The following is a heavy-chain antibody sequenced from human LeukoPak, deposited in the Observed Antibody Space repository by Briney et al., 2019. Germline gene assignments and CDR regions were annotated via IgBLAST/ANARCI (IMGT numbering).Heavy chain of an antibody. J-gene: IGHJ4*02. Sequence: TTGGSLRLSCAASGFTFRSYSINWVRQAPGEGLEWVSSITSSSRYIYYADSVKGRFTISRDNAKNSLYLQMNSLRAEDTAVYYCARDHYGDYGFDYWGQGTLVTVSS. D-gene: IGHD4-17*01. V-gene: IGHV3-21*01. CDR2: ITSSSRYI. CDR1: GFTFRSYS. CDR3: ARDHYGDYGFDY.